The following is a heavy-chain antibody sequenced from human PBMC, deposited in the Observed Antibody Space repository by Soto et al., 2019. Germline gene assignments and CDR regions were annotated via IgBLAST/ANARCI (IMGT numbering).Heavy chain of an antibody. CDR1: GGSISSSNYY. CDR3: AGQPGYNSGS. CDR2: IYSSGNT. J-gene: IGHJ4*02. V-gene: IGHV4-39*01. D-gene: IGHD5-12*01. Sequence: SETLSLTCTVSGGSISSSNYYWGWIRQPPGKGLDWIGSIYSSGNTYYNPSLKSRVTISVDTSKNQFSLKLTSVTAADTAVYYCAGQPGYNSGSWGQGTLVTVSS.